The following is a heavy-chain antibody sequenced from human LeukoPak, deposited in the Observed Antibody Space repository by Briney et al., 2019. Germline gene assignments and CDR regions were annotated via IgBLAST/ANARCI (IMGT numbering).Heavy chain of an antibody. CDR1: GFTFSSYA. CDR2: ISGSGGST. D-gene: IGHD6-13*01. V-gene: IGHV3-23*01. CDR3: AKNRRGSSSWYVY. J-gene: IGHJ4*02. Sequence: GGSLRLSCAASGFTFSSYAMSWVRQAPGKGLEWVSAISGSGGSTYYADSVKGRFTISRDNSKNTLYLQMNSQRAEDTAVYYCAKNRRGSSSWYVYWGQGTLVTVSS.